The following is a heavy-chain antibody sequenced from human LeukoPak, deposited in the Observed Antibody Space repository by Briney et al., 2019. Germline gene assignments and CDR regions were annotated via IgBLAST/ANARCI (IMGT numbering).Heavy chain of an antibody. CDR2: IYYSGST. D-gene: IGHD2-2*01. Sequence: SETLSLTCTVSGGSISSYYWSWIRQPPGKGLEWIGYIYYSGSTNYNPSLKSRVTISVDTSKNQFSLKLSSVTAADTAVYYCGRGSSEGADYWGQGTLVTVSS. CDR1: GGSISSYY. CDR3: GRGSSEGADY. V-gene: IGHV4-59*08. J-gene: IGHJ4*02.